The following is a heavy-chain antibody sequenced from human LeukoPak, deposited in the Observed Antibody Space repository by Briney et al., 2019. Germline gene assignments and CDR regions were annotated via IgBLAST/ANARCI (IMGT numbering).Heavy chain of an antibody. J-gene: IGHJ4*02. D-gene: IGHD2/OR15-2a*01. CDR2: VSGNGITT. Sequence: GSLRLSCAASGFTFSNYAMNWVRQVPGKGLEWVSTVSGNGITTYYADSVKGRFTISRDNSKNTLFLQMNTLRAEDTAVYYCAKRSETLYFDYWGQGSLVTVSS. V-gene: IGHV3-23*01. CDR3: AKRSETLYFDY. CDR1: GFTFSNYA.